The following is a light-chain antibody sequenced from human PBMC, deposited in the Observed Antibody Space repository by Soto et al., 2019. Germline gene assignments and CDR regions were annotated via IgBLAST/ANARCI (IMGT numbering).Light chain of an antibody. CDR3: CSYAGSSTL. CDR1: SSDVGSYNL. Sequence: QSALTQPASVSGSPGQWIPIACTGTSSDVGSYNLVSWYQQHPAKAPKLMIYEGSKRPSGVSNRFSGSKSGNTASLTISGLQAEDEADYYCCSYAGSSTLFGGGTKVTVL. CDR2: EGS. V-gene: IGLV2-23*01. J-gene: IGLJ2*01.